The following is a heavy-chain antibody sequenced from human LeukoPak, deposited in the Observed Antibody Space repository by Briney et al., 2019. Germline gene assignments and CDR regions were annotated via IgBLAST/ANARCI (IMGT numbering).Heavy chain of an antibody. CDR3: ARDLTDHDYVWGIKRPAPGNC. Sequence: SQTLSLTCAVYGGSFSGYYWSWIRQPPGKGLEWIGEINHSGSTNYNPSLKSRATISVDTSKNQFSLKLSSVTAADTAVYYCARDLTDHDYVWGIKRPAPGNCWGQRTLVTVSS. CDR2: INHSGST. D-gene: IGHD3-16*01. CDR1: GGSFSGYY. J-gene: IGHJ4*02. V-gene: IGHV4-34*01.